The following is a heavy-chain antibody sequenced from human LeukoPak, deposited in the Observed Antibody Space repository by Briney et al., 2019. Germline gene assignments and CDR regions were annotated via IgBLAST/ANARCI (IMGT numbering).Heavy chain of an antibody. J-gene: IGHJ4*02. CDR2: IWYDGSNK. V-gene: IGHV3-33*01. Sequence: GGSLRLSCTASGFIFSNSGMHWVRQAPGKGLEWVAVIWYDGSNKYYADSVKGRFTISRDNSKNTLYLQMNSLRAEDTAVYYCARVAEQWLVYYYFDYWGQGTLVTVSS. CDR1: GFIFSNSG. CDR3: ARVAEQWLVYYYFDY. D-gene: IGHD6-19*01.